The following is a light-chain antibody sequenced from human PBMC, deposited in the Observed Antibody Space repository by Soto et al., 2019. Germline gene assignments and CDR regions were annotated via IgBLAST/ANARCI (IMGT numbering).Light chain of an antibody. Sequence: PGERATLSCRVSQIVGSSLAWYQQKPGQAPRLLIYGAFNRATGIPARFSGSGSGTDFTLTISSLQSEDFAVYYCQQYNNWPITFGQGTRLEI. J-gene: IGKJ5*01. CDR3: QQYNNWPIT. CDR1: QIVGSS. CDR2: GAF. V-gene: IGKV3D-15*01.